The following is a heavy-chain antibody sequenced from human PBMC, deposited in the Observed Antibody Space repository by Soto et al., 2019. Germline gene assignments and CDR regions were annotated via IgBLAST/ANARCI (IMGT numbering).Heavy chain of an antibody. CDR1: GGSISSGGYY. V-gene: IGHV4-31*03. CDR2: IYYSGST. CDR3: ARDRYCSGGSCYAGYYYYYGMDV. D-gene: IGHD2-15*01. Sequence: SETLSLTCTVSGGSISSGGYYWSWIRQHPGKGLEWIGYIYYSGSTYYNPSLKSRVTISVDTSKNQFSLKLSSVTAADTAVYYCARDRYCSGGSCYAGYYYYYGMDVWGQGTTVTAP. J-gene: IGHJ6*02.